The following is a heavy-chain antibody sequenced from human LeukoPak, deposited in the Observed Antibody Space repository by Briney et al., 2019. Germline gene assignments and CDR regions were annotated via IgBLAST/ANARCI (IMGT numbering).Heavy chain of an antibody. D-gene: IGHD2-2*01. J-gene: IGHJ4*02. CDR2: INHSGST. V-gene: IGHV4-34*01. CDR1: GESFSGYS. CDR3: ARTKVPARLDY. Sequence: PSETLSLTCTVYGESFSGYSWTWIRQPPGQGLEWIGEINHSGSTNYNPSLKSRVTISADASRNQFSLNLSSVTAADTAVYYCARTKVPARLDYWGQGTLVTVSS.